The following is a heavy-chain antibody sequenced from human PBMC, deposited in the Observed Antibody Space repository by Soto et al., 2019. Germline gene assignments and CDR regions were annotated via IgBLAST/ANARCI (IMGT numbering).Heavy chain of an antibody. D-gene: IGHD3-3*01. CDR3: ARDNFGVVKSPPSNYYYGMDV. Sequence: SETLSLTCTVSGGSIISSNYYWGWIRQPPGKGLEWIGSLYYSGSTYYNPSLKSRVTTSVDTSKNQFSLKLSSVTAADTAVYYCARDNFGVVKSPPSNYYYGMDVWGQGTTVTVSS. CDR1: GGSIISSNYY. V-gene: IGHV4-39*07. CDR2: LYYSGST. J-gene: IGHJ6*02.